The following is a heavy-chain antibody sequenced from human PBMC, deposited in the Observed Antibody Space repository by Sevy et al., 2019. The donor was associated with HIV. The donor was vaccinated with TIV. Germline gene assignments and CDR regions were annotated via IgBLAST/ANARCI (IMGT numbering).Heavy chain of an antibody. V-gene: IGHV3-33*01. CDR1: GFTFSSYG. J-gene: IGHJ4*02. CDR3: AVGAKRYCSSTSCTDLFDY. CDR2: IWYDGSNK. Sequence: GGSLRLSCAASGFTFSSYGMHWVRQAPGKGLEWVSVIWYDGSNKYYADSVKGRFTISRDNSKNTLYLQMNSLRAEDTAVYYCAVGAKRYCSSTSCTDLFDYWGQGTLVTVSS. D-gene: IGHD2-2*01.